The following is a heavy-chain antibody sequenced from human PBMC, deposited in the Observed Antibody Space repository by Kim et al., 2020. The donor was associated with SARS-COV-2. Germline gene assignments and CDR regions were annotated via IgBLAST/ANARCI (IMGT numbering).Heavy chain of an antibody. CDR2: IDPSDSYT. CDR1: GYSFTSYW. V-gene: IGHV5-10-1*01. J-gene: IGHJ6*02. Sequence: GESLKISCKGSGYSFTSYWISWVRQMPGKGLEWMGRIDPSDSYTNYSPSFQGHVTISADKSISTAYLQWSSLKASDTAMYYCARREASYDSSGYYGDYYYGMDVWGQGTTVTVSS. D-gene: IGHD3-22*01. CDR3: ARREASYDSSGYYGDYYYGMDV.